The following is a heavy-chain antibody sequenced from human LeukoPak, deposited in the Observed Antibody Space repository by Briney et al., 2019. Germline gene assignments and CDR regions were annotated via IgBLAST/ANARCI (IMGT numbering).Heavy chain of an antibody. J-gene: IGHJ4*02. Sequence: ASVKVSCKASGYTFTSYGISWVRQAPGQGLEWMGWISAYNGNTNYAQKLQGRVTMTTDTSTSTAYMELRSLRSDDTAVYYCAREYCSGGSCYSGYWGQGTVVTVSS. CDR3: AREYCSGGSCYSGY. D-gene: IGHD2-15*01. CDR1: GYTFTSYG. CDR2: ISAYNGNT. V-gene: IGHV1-18*01.